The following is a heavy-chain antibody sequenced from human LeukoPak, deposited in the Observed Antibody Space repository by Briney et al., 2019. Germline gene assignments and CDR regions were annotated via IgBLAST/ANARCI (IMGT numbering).Heavy chain of an antibody. CDR3: ARDHYYDSSGYGY. V-gene: IGHV1-69*05. Sequence: SVKVSCKASGGTFSSYAISWVRQAPGQGLEWMGRIIPIFGTANYAQKFLGRVTITTDESTSTAYMELSSLRSEDTAVYYCARDHYYDSSGYGYWGQGTLVTVSS. CDR1: GGTFSSYA. CDR2: IIPIFGTA. J-gene: IGHJ4*02. D-gene: IGHD3-22*01.